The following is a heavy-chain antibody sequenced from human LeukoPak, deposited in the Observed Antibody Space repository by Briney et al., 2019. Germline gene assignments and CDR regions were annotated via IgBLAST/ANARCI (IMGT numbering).Heavy chain of an antibody. V-gene: IGHV3-23*01. J-gene: IGHJ4*02. D-gene: IGHD2-15*01. Sequence: PGGSLRLSCEASRFTFSSSTMRWVRQAPGKGLEWVSTISFGGGSTYYVDSVKGRFTISRDNSKNTLYLQMNSLRVEDTAVYYCALHRCGGGSCYSSFNYWGQGTLVTVSS. CDR1: RFTFSSST. CDR2: ISFGGGST. CDR3: ALHRCGGGSCYSSFNY.